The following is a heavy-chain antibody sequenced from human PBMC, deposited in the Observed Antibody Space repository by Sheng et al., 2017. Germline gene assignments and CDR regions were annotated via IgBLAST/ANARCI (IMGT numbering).Heavy chain of an antibody. D-gene: IGHD3-9*01. Sequence: EVQLLESGGGLVQPGGSLRLSCAASGFIFSSYSMSWVRQAPGKGLEWVAAISGSGDTTYYADSVKGRFSISRGNSKNTVYLQMYNLRVEETAVYYCAKSAGTGYYLGDAFDIWGQGTMVTVSS. CDR3: AKSAGTGYYLGDAFDI. V-gene: IGHV3-23*01. CDR2: ISGSGDTT. J-gene: IGHJ3*02. CDR1: GFIFSSYS.